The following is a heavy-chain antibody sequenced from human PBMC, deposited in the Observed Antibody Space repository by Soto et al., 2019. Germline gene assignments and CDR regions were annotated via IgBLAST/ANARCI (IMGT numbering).Heavy chain of an antibody. V-gene: IGHV1-69*02. CDR2: IIPILGIA. CDR3: ARVPAAAVTYYYYGMDV. D-gene: IGHD6-13*01. J-gene: IGHJ6*02. CDR1: GGTFSSYT. Sequence: ASVKVSCKASGGTFSSYTISWVRQAPGQGLEWMGRIIPILGIANYAQKFQGRVTITADKSTSTAYMELSSLRSEDTAVYYCARVPAAAVTYYYYGMDVWGQGTTVTVSS.